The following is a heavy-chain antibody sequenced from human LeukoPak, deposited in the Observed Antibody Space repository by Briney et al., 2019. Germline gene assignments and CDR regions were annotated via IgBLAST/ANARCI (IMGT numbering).Heavy chain of an antibody. D-gene: IGHD3-10*01. CDR3: TRSMVRGVIILDY. CDR2: IRSKANSYAT. V-gene: IGHV3-73*01. Sequence: GGSLKLYCAASGFTFSGSAMHWVRQASGKGLEWVGRIRSKANSYATAYAASVKGRFTISRDDLKNTAYLQMNSLKTEDTAVYYCTRSMVRGVIILDYWGQGTLVTVSS. CDR1: GFTFSGSA. J-gene: IGHJ4*02.